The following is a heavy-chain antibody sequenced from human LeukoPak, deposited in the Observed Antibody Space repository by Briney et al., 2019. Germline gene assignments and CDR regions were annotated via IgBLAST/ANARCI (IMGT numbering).Heavy chain of an antibody. CDR2: IIPIFGTA. J-gene: IGHJ4*02. Sequence: GSSVKVSCKASGGTFSSYAISWVRQAPGQGLEWMGGIIPIFGTADYAQKFQGRVTISTDESTSTAYMELSSLRSEDTAVYYCAREGLQCQLLMGFDYWGQGTLVTVSS. CDR3: AREGLQCQLLMGFDY. D-gene: IGHD2-2*01. V-gene: IGHV1-69*05. CDR1: GGTFSSYA.